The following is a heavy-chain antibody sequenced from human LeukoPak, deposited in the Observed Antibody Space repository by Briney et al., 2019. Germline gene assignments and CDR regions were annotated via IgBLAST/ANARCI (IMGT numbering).Heavy chain of an antibody. CDR2: IIPIFGTA. V-gene: IGHV1-69*13. CDR3: ARDSEGYYGSGAPTNYYYYMDV. D-gene: IGHD3-10*01. Sequence: GASVKVSCKASGGTFSTYAISWVRQAPGQGLEWMGGIIPIFGTANYAQKFQGRVTITADESTSPAYMELSSLRSEYTAVYYCARDSEGYYGSGAPTNYYYYMDVWGKGTTVTISS. CDR1: GGTFSTYA. J-gene: IGHJ6*03.